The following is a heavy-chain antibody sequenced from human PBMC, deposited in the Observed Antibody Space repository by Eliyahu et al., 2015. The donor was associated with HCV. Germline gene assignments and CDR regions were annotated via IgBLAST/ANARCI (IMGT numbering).Heavy chain of an antibody. J-gene: IGHJ4*02. CDR2: ISYDGTNK. CDR3: AKGVPYTHSNSWRPYYFDY. CDR1: GFPFSSYG. D-gene: IGHD6-6*01. V-gene: IGHV3-30*18. Sequence: QVQLVESGGGVVQPGRSLRLSCAASGFPFSSYGLPWVRQAPGKGLEWVAVISYDGTNKYYADSVKGRFAISRDNSKNTLYLQMNSLRAEDTAVYYCAKGVPYTHSNSWRPYYFDYWGQGTLVTVSS.